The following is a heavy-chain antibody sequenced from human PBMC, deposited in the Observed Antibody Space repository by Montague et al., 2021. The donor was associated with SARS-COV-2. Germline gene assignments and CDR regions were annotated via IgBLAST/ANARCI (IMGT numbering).Heavy chain of an antibody. J-gene: IGHJ6*03. Sequence: SETLSLTCAVHGSSFSGYYWNWIRQSPGKGLEWIGEINHDGSTKFSPSLKGRLTIPTDTSKNQFSLKLTSVAAADTAVYYCARLGDGVVPSPILGVGPYYSYYYMDVWGKGTTVTVSS. CDR3: ARLGDGVVPSPILGVGPYYSYYYMDV. D-gene: IGHD3-10*01. V-gene: IGHV4-34*01. CDR2: INHDGST. CDR1: GSSFSGYY.